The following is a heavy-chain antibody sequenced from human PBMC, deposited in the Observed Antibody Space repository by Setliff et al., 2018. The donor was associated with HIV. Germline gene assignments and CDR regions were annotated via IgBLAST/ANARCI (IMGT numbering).Heavy chain of an antibody. Sequence: SETLSLTCTVSGGSISGYFWSWIRQPAGKGLEWIGRTFTSGIANYSPSLKSRVTMSVDTSKNQFSLNLTSVTAADTAVYYCAREPKGGDDRALDYWGQGTLVTVSS. J-gene: IGHJ4*02. D-gene: IGHD3-16*01. CDR3: AREPKGGDDRALDY. CDR2: TFTSGIA. CDR1: GGSISGYF. V-gene: IGHV4-4*07.